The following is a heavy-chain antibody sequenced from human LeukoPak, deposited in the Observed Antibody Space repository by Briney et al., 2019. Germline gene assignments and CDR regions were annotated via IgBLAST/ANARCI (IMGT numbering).Heavy chain of an antibody. V-gene: IGHV3-30-3*01. D-gene: IGHD1-20*01. CDR3: VRDVSEPHWEITYFFDS. J-gene: IGHJ4*02. CDR1: GFNFSMYA. Sequence: GGSLTLSCAASGFNFSMYAMHWVRQAPGKGLEWVTVASYDGSNKFYAAPVKGRFTISRDNSKNTLYVHMGGLRAEDTAVYYCVRDVSEPHWEITYFFDSWGQGTLVSVSS. CDR2: ASYDGSNK.